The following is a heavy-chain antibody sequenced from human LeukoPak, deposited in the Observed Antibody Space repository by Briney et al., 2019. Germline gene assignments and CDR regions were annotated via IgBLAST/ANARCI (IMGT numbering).Heavy chain of an antibody. V-gene: IGHV3-74*01. CDR3: VRVGKGEDFDY. D-gene: IGHD3-16*01. Sequence: GGSLRLSCVASGFTFGSYWMHWVRQAPGKGLVWVSRINSDGSSTSYADSVKGRFTISRDDAKNTVYLQMNSLRDEDTAVYYCVRVGKGEDFDYWGQGTLVTVSS. CDR2: INSDGSST. J-gene: IGHJ4*02. CDR1: GFTFGSYW.